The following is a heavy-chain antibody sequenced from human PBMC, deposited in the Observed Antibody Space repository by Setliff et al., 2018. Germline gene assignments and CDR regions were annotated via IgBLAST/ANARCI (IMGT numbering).Heavy chain of an antibody. D-gene: IGHD3-3*01. J-gene: IGHJ4*02. CDR3: ARESTAKNFWGEYSDY. Sequence: ASVKVSCKASGYTFTTYYMHWVRQAPGQGLEWMGVINPSDGSTTYAQKFQGRVKMTRDTSTSTVYMQLSSLRSEDTAVYYCARESTAKNFWGEYSDYWGQGTLVTVSS. V-gene: IGHV1-46*01. CDR2: INPSDGST. CDR1: GYTFTTYY.